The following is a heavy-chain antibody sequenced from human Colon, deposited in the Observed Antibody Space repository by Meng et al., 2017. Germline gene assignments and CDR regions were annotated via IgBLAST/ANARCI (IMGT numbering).Heavy chain of an antibody. CDR3: ARGRGSYSSVDF. CDR2: VYYTGSA. V-gene: IGHV4-61*03. Sequence: QGQVQGSGPRLVRPSETLSLTCTLSGGSVSSPSYYWSWIRQTPGKGLEWIGYVYYTGSANYNPSLKSRVTISVDTSKNHFSLNLTSVTAADTAVYYCARGRGSYSSVDFWGQGTLVTVSS. D-gene: IGHD1-26*01. CDR1: GGSVSSPSYY. J-gene: IGHJ4*02.